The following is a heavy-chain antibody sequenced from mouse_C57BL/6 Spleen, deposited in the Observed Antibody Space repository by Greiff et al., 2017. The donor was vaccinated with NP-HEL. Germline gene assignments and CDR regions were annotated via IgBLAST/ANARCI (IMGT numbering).Heavy chain of an antibody. CDR1: GYTFTEYT. V-gene: IGHV1-62-2*01. J-gene: IGHJ4*01. CDR2: FYPGSGSI. Sequence: QVQLQQSGAELVKPGASVKLSCKASGYTFTEYTIHWVKQRSGQGLEWIGWFYPGSGSIKYNEKFKDKATLTADKSSSTVYMELSRLTSEDSAVYFCARHGAPAYYYGSSFYAMDYWGQGTSVTVSS. D-gene: IGHD1-1*01. CDR3: ARHGAPAYYYGSSFYAMDY.